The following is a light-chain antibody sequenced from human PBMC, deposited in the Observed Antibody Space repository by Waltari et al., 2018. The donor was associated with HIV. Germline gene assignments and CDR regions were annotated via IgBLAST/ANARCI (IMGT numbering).Light chain of an antibody. CDR3: AAWDGNGHWV. CDR1: SSNIGSNT. J-gene: IGLJ3*02. V-gene: IGLV1-44*01. CDR2: SNY. Sequence: QSVLTQPPSASGAPGQRVTIPCSGSSSNIGSNTVSWYQQVPGTAPKFLIYSNYQRPSGVPDPVSGSKSGTSASLAISWLQSEDEADYYCAAWDGNGHWVFGGGTKLTFL.